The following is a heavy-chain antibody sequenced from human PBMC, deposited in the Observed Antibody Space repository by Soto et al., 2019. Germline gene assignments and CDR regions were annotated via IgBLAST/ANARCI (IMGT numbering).Heavy chain of an antibody. D-gene: IGHD1-26*01. CDR2: ISSSSSYI. CDR3: ATFYRAWEFDP. J-gene: IGHJ5*02. V-gene: IGHV3-21*01. Sequence: GGSLRLSCAASGFTFSSYSMNWVRQAPGKGLEWVSSISSSSSYIYYADSVKGRFTISRDNAKNSLYLQMNSLRAEDTAVYYWATFYRAWEFDPWGQGTLVTVSS. CDR1: GFTFSSYS.